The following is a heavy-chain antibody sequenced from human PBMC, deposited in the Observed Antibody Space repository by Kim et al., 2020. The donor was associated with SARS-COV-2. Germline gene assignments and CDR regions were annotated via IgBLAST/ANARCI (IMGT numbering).Heavy chain of an antibody. D-gene: IGHD2-8*01. Sequence: SETLSLTYTVSGGSISSSSYYWGWIRQPPGKGLEWIGSIYYSGSTYYNPSLKSRVTISVNTSKNQFSLKLSSVTAADTAVYYCARLFVVYAIGFDYWGQG. CDR2: IYYSGST. J-gene: IGHJ4*02. V-gene: IGHV4-39*01. CDR1: GGSISSSSYY. CDR3: ARLFVVYAIGFDY.